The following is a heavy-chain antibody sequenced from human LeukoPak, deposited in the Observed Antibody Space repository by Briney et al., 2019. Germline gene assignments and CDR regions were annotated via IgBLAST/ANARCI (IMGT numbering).Heavy chain of an antibody. Sequence: GGSLRLSCAASGFTVSSNYMSWVRQAPGKGLEWVSVIYSGGSTYYADSVKGRFTISRDNSKNTLYLQTNSLRAEDTAVYYCAREIGLRYPFDYWGQGTLVTVSS. CDR3: AREIGLRYPFDY. D-gene: IGHD4-17*01. CDR2: IYSGGST. CDR1: GFTVSSNY. J-gene: IGHJ4*02. V-gene: IGHV3-66*01.